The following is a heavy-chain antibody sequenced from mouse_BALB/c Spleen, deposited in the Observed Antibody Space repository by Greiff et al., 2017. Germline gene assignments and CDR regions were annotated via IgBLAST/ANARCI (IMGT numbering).Heavy chain of an antibody. Sequence: VQLQQSGPELVKPGALVKISCKTSGYTFTGYDINWVKQRPGQGLEWIGCIYPGDGSTKYNEKFKDKATLTADKSSTTAYMQLTSLTSENSEVYFCARRCDEWVFDDWGQGTTLTVSS. CDR3: ARRCDEWVFDD. V-gene: IGHV1S56*01. CDR1: GYTFTGYD. D-gene: IGHD2-3*01. J-gene: IGHJ2*01. CDR2: IYPGDGST.